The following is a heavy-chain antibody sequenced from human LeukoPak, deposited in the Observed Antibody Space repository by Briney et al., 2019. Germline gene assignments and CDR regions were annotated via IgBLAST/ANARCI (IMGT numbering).Heavy chain of an antibody. J-gene: IGHJ4*02. V-gene: IGHV4-59*12. CDR1: GGSISSYY. Sequence: SETLSFTCTVSGGSISSYYWSWIRQPPGKGLEWIGYIYYSGSTNYNPSLKSRVTISVDTSKNQFSLKLSSVTAADTAVYYCARGRSPYYDFWSGYSHYFDYWGQGTLVTVSS. D-gene: IGHD3-3*01. CDR2: IYYSGST. CDR3: ARGRSPYYDFWSGYSHYFDY.